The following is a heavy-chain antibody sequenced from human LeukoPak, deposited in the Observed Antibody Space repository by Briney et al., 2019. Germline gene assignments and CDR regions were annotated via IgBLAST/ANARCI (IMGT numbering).Heavy chain of an antibody. CDR1: GFTFSSYS. CDR2: VSHDGIDK. J-gene: IGHJ4*02. V-gene: IGHV3-30*04. D-gene: IGHD5-24*01. CDR3: ARGRWLQYIFDY. Sequence: PGGSLRLSCAASGFTFSSYSMNWVRQAPGKGLEGVAVVSHDGIDKYYADCVKGRFTISKDNSKNTLYLQMNSLRAEDTAVYYCARGRWLQYIFDYWGQGTLVTVSS.